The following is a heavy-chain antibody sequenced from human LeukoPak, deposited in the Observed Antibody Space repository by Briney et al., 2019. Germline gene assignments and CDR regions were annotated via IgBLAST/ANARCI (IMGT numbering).Heavy chain of an antibody. Sequence: GASVKVSCKASGYTFTSYGISWVRQAPGQGLEWMGWISAYNGNTNYAQKLQGRVTMTTDTSTSTAYMELRSLRSDDTAVYYCARVDCSGGSCYSIDYWGQGTLVTVSS. J-gene: IGHJ4*02. CDR2: ISAYNGNT. V-gene: IGHV1-18*01. CDR3: ARVDCSGGSCYSIDY. D-gene: IGHD2-15*01. CDR1: GYTFTSYG.